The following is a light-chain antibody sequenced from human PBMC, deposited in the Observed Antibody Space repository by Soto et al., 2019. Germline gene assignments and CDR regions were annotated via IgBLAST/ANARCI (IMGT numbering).Light chain of an antibody. V-gene: IGKV3-20*01. CDR1: QSISSSY. CDR3: QQYGSSRFT. CDR2: GAS. J-gene: IGKJ3*01. Sequence: EIVLTQSPGTLSLSPGERATLSCRASQSISSSYLAWYQQKPGQAPRLLVYGASSRATGIPDRFSGSGSGTDFNHTISRLEPEDFAVYYCQQYGSSRFTFGPGTKVDIK.